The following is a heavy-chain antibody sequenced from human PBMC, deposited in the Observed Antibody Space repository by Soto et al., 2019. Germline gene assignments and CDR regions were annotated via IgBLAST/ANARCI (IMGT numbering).Heavy chain of an antibody. D-gene: IGHD3-22*01. CDR1: GGSISSGDYY. V-gene: IGHV4-30-4*01. CDR3: ARRDYYDSTGYYED. CDR2: IYYSGST. Sequence: SETLSLTCTVSGGSISSGDYYWSWIRQPPGKGLEWIGYIYYSGSTNYNTSLKNRVTKSVDTSKNQFSLKLRSVTAADTAVYYCARRDYYDSTGYYEDWGQGTPVTVS. J-gene: IGHJ4*02.